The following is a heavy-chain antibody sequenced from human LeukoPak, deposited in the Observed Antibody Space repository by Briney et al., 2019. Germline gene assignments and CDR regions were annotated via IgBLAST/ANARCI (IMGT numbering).Heavy chain of an antibody. D-gene: IGHD4-11*01. V-gene: IGHV3-33*01. CDR3: ARGPYSRNFDY. CDR2: IWYDGSNK. CDR1: GFTFSSYG. Sequence: GRSLRLSCAASGFTFSSYGMHWVRQAPGKGLEWVAVIWYDGSNKYYADSVKGRFTISRDNSKNTLYLQMNSLRAEDTAVYYCARGPYSRNFDYWGQGTLVTVSS. J-gene: IGHJ4*02.